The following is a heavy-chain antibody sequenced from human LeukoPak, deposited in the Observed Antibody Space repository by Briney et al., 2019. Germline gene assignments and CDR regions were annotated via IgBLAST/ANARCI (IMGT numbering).Heavy chain of an antibody. D-gene: IGHD5-12*01. J-gene: IGHJ4*02. V-gene: IGHV4-39*01. CDR1: TDSISSSGHH. Sequence: EASEALSLTCTVSTDSISSSGHHWGWIRQSPGKGLEWIGSLYSGRTTYYNPSLNSRATISVVTSKNQFSLQLNSPTAADTAVYYCVRHDGRGGATMGALDSWGQGSLVTVSS. CDR3: VRHDGRGGATMGALDS. CDR2: LYSGRTT.